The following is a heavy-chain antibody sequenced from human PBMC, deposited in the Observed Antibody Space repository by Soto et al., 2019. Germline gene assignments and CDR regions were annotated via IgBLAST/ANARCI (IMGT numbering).Heavy chain of an antibody. CDR3: GRYCSGGSCHTLDYYGMDV. V-gene: IGHV1-69*13. CDR1: GGTFRNYG. Sequence: ASVKVSCKASGGTFRNYGIGWVRQAPGQGLEWMGGIIPVFGTTNYAQKFQGRVTITADESTSTAYIEVSSLRSEDTAMFYCGRYCSGGSCHTLDYYGMDVWGQGTTVTVSS. CDR2: IIPVFGTT. J-gene: IGHJ6*02. D-gene: IGHD2-15*01.